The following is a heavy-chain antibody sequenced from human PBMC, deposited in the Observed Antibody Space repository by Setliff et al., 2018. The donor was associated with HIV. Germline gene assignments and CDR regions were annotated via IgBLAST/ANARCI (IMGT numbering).Heavy chain of an antibody. CDR2: ISTYNGNT. CDR3: ARVPPNFEAGRVTMIVVVNPSAGGYNAFDI. Sequence: ASVKVSCKASGYTFNNFAISWVRQAPGQGLEWMGWISTYNGNTNYAQKLQGRVTMTTDTSTSTAYMELRSLRSDDTAVYYCARVPPNFEAGRVTMIVVVNPSAGGYNAFDIWGQGTMVTVSS. J-gene: IGHJ3*02. CDR1: GYTFNNFA. V-gene: IGHV1-18*01. D-gene: IGHD3-22*01.